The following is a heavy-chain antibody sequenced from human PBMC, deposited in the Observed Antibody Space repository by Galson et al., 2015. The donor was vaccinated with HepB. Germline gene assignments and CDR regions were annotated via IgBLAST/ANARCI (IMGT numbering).Heavy chain of an antibody. V-gene: IGHV3-23*01. CDR3: AKGMGTGMTRVGALDV. J-gene: IGHJ6*02. D-gene: IGHD1-1*01. CDR2: ISNSGGST. Sequence: SLRLSCAASGFTFSTYAMSWVRQAPGKGLEWVSAISNSGGSTYYADSVKGRFTISRDNSKSTLYLQMNSLRAEDTALYYCAKGMGTGMTRVGALDVWGQGTTVTVSS. CDR1: GFTFSTYA.